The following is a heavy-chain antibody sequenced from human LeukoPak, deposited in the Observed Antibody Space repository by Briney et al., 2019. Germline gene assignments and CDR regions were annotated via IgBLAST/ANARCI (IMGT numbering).Heavy chain of an antibody. J-gene: IGHJ4*02. CDR1: GRTFSSYA. D-gene: IGHD2-21*02. CDR3: ARDQGYCGGDCYSTFDY. Sequence: SVKVSCKASGRTFSSYAISWVRQAPGQGLEWMGGIIPIFGTANYAQKFQGRVTITADESTSTAYMELSSLRSEDTAVYYCARDQGYCGGDCYSTFDYWGQGTLVTVSS. V-gene: IGHV1-69*01. CDR2: IIPIFGTA.